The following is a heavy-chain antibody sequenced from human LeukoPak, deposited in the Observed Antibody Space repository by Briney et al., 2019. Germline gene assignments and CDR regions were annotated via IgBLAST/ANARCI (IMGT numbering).Heavy chain of an antibody. D-gene: IGHD1-26*01. CDR1: GYTFTGYY. Sequence: GASVKVSCKASGYTFTGYYMHWVRQAPGQGLEWMGWINPNSGGTNYAQRFQGRVTMTRDTSISTAYMELSRLRSDDTAVYYCARVPAFRKWELLPSQNWFDPWGQGTLVTVSS. CDR2: INPNSGGT. J-gene: IGHJ5*02. V-gene: IGHV1-2*02. CDR3: ARVPAFRKWELLPSQNWFDP.